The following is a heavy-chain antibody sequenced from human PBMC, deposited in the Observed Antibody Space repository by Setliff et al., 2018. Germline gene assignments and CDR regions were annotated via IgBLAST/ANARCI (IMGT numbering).Heavy chain of an antibody. CDR3: ARTCSGSGCYARLES. CDR2: IWDDGGNK. D-gene: IGHD2-15*01. CDR1: GFTFSTYR. J-gene: IGHJ5*01. Sequence: PGGSLRLSCAASGFTFSTYRMHWVRQAPGKGLEWVAVIWDDGGNKYHADSVKGRFTISRDNSKNTPYLQMNSLRPEDTAVYYCARTCSGSGCYARLESWGQGTPVTVSS. V-gene: IGHV3-33*08.